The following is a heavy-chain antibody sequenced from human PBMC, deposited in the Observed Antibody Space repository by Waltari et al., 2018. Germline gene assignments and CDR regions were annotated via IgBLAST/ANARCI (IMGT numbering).Heavy chain of an antibody. CDR3: ARFPLHDYYDSSGYYYYFDY. D-gene: IGHD3-22*01. CDR2: IIPIFGTA. J-gene: IGHJ4*02. V-gene: IGHV1-69*14. Sequence: QVQLVQSGAEVKKPGSSVKVSCKASGGTFSSYAISWVRQAPGQGRAWMGGIIPIFGTANYAQKFQGRVTITADKSTSTAYMELSSLRSEDTAVYYCARFPLHDYYDSSGYYYYFDYWGQGTLVTVSS. CDR1: GGTFSSYA.